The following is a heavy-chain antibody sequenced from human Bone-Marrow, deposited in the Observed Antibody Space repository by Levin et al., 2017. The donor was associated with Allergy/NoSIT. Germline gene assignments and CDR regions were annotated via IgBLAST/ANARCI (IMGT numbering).Heavy chain of an antibody. D-gene: IGHD2-2*02. Sequence: PSETLSLDCSVSGGSVSTNSYHWSWIRQPPGKGLEWIGYIHYSGAANYNPSVTSRVTISLDRPKNKFSLNLRSVTVADTAVYYCARALSHTWAAGARHFDLWGRGTLVTVSS. CDR2: IHYSGAA. V-gene: IGHV4-61*01. J-gene: IGHJ2*01. CDR1: GGSVSTNSYH. CDR3: ARALSHTWAAGARHFDL.